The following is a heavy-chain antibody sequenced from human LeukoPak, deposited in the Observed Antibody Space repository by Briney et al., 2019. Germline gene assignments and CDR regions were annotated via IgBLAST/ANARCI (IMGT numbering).Heavy chain of an antibody. CDR1: GGTFSSYA. CDR3: ARDRYDHDSSGYYEF. Sequence: SVKVSCKASGGTFSSYAISWVRQAPGQGLEWMGGIIPIFGTANYAQKFQGRVTITADKSTSTAYMELRSLRSDDTAVYYCARDRYDHDSSGYYEFWGQGTLVTVSS. V-gene: IGHV1-69*06. D-gene: IGHD3-22*01. CDR2: IIPIFGTA. J-gene: IGHJ4*02.